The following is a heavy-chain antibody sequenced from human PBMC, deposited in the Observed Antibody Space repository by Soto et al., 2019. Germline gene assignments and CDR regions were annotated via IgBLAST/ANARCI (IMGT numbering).Heavy chain of an antibody. CDR2: ISPYKGNT. D-gene: IGHD3-10*01. V-gene: IGHV1-18*01. Sequence: ASVKVSCKASGYTFSSIGISWVRQAPGQGLEWMGWISPYKGNTHYALGLQGRVTMTTGTSTSTAYMELRSLRSDDTAVYYCARDLDASGSYDTDYWGQGTLVTVSS. J-gene: IGHJ4*02. CDR3: ARDLDASGSYDTDY. CDR1: GYTFSSIG.